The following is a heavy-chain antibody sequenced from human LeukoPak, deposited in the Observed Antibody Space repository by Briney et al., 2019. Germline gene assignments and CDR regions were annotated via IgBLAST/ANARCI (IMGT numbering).Heavy chain of an antibody. CDR3: ARQPWGIRGVQRRGWFDP. J-gene: IGHJ5*02. CDR2: INHSGST. Sequence: PSETLSLTCAVHSGSFSGYYWSWIRQSPGKGLEWIGEINHSGSTNYNPSLKSRISISVDTSKNQFSLKLSSVTAADTAVYYCARQPWGIRGVQRRGWFDPWGQGTLVTVSS. V-gene: IGHV4-34*01. CDR1: SGSFSGYY. D-gene: IGHD3-10*01.